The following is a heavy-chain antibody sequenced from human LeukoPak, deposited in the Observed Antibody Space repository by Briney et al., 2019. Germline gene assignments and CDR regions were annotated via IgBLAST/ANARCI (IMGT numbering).Heavy chain of an antibody. J-gene: IGHJ4*02. Sequence: GGSLRLSCVASGFTFSNYWMSWVRQAAGKGLEWVANIKQDGSEQYYVDSVKGRFTVSRDNAKNSLHLQMNSLRAEDTAVYYCATDSPYDHWGQGTLVTVSS. CDR3: ATDSPYDH. V-gene: IGHV3-7*01. CDR1: GFTFSNYW. CDR2: IKQDGSEQ. D-gene: IGHD2-15*01.